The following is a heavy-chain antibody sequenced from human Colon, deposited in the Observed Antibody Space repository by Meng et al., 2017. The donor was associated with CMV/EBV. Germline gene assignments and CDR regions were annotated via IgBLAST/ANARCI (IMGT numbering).Heavy chain of an antibody. CDR2: IQSDGTNK. V-gene: IGHV3-30*02. J-gene: IGHJ4*02. Sequence: GESLKISCAVSGFTFSNYDMHWVRQAPGKGLEWVAFIQSDGTNKYYADSVKGRFTISRDNAKNSLYLQMNSLRAEDTAVYYCARDYRTSFDYWGQGTLVTVSS. D-gene: IGHD3-16*02. CDR1: GFTFSNYD. CDR3: ARDYRTSFDY.